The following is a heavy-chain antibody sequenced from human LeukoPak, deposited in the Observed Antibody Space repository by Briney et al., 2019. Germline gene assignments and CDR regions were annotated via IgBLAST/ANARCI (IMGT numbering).Heavy chain of an antibody. CDR1: GDTFTSYW. Sequence: RGESLKISCKGSGDTFTSYWIGWVRQMPGKGLEWMGIIYPGDSDTRYSPSFQGQVTISVDKSINTAYLQWSSLKASDTAIYYCARPRVAATPYYFDNWGQGTLVTVSP. V-gene: IGHV5-51*01. J-gene: IGHJ4*02. D-gene: IGHD2-15*01. CDR3: ARPRVAATPYYFDN. CDR2: IYPGDSDT.